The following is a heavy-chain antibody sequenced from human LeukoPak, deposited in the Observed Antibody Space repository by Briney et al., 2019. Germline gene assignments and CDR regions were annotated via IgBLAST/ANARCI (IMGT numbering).Heavy chain of an antibody. CDR3: AQDYDILTGYYTPGGV. J-gene: IGHJ4*02. Sequence: SETLSLTCAVYGGSFSGYYWSWIRQPPGKGLEWIGEINHSGSTNYNPSLKSRVTISVDTSKNQFSLKLSSVTAADTAVYYCAQDYDILTGYYTPGGVWGQGTLVTVSS. D-gene: IGHD3-9*01. V-gene: IGHV4-34*01. CDR2: INHSGST. CDR1: GGSFSGYY.